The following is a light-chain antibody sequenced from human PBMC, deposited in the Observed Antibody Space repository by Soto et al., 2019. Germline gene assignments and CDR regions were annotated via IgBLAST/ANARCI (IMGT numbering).Light chain of an antibody. CDR2: GAS. J-gene: IGKJ1*01. CDR3: QQYYSYPLT. V-gene: IGKV3-15*01. CDR1: ESVTSN. Sequence: EIVMSQSPATLSVSPGEGATLSCRATESVTSNLAWYQQKPGQAPRLLIYGASTRATGIPARFSGSGSGTEFTLTISSLQSEDFATYYCQQYYSYPLTFGQGTKVDI.